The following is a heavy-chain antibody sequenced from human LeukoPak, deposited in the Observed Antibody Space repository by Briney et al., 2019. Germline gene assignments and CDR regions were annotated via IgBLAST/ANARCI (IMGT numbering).Heavy chain of an antibody. V-gene: IGHV4-61*01. CDR2: IYYSGST. Sequence: SGTLSLTCAVSGYSISSGYYWGWIRQPPGKGLEWIGYIYYSGSTNYNPSLKSRVAISVDTSKNQFSLKLSSVTAADTAVYYCARELHPYYNYYYYMDVWGKGTTVTVSS. J-gene: IGHJ6*03. CDR3: ARELHPYYNYYYYMDV. CDR1: GYSISSGYY.